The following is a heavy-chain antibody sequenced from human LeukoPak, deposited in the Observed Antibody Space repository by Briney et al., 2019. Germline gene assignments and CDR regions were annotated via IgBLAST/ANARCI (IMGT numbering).Heavy chain of an antibody. Sequence: SETLSLTCTVSGGSISSHYWSWIRQPPGKGLEWIGYIYYSGSTNYNPSLKSRVTISVDTSKNQFSLKLSSVTAADTAVYYCAREPLEQQLWGTDYWGQGTLVTVSS. J-gene: IGHJ4*02. CDR2: IYYSGST. CDR1: GGSISSHY. V-gene: IGHV4-59*11. CDR3: AREPLEQQLWGTDY. D-gene: IGHD6-13*01.